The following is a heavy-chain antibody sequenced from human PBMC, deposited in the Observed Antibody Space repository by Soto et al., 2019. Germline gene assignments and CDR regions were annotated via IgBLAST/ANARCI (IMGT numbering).Heavy chain of an antibody. Sequence: SQTLSLTCAISGDSVSSNSAAWNWIRQSPSRGLEWLGRTYYRSKWYNDYAVSVKSRITINPDTSKNQFSLQLNSVTPEDTAVYYCARAPSIAARIPKVVPYYFDYWGQGTLVTVSS. CDR3: ARAPSIAARIPKVVPYYFDY. V-gene: IGHV6-1*01. J-gene: IGHJ4*02. CDR1: GDSVSSNSAA. D-gene: IGHD6-6*01. CDR2: TYYRSKWYN.